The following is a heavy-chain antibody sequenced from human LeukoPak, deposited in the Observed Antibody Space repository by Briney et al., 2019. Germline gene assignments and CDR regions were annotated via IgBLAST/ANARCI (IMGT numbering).Heavy chain of an antibody. V-gene: IGHV3-23*01. CDR3: AKDRCGMVQRGMDV. Sequence: GGSLRLSCAASGFTFSSYAMNWVRQAPGKGLEWVSIISGSGGSTYYADSVKGRFTNSKDNSKNTLYLQMSSLRAEDTAVYYCAKDRCGMVQRGMDVWGQGTTVTVSS. CDR1: GFTFSSYA. D-gene: IGHD1-1*01. J-gene: IGHJ6*02. CDR2: ISGSGGST.